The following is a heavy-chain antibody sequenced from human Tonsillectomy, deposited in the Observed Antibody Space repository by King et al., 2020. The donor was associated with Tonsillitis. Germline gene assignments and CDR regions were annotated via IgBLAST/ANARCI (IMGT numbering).Heavy chain of an antibody. Sequence: VTLKESGPVLVKPTETLTLTCTVSGFSLSNARMGVSWIRQPPGKALEWLAHIFSNDEKSYSTSLKSRLTISEDTSKRQVVLIMTNMDPVDTATSYCARIWSYYYESSGYYRPDVYSFDYWGQGTLVTVSS. CDR1: GFSLSNARMG. V-gene: IGHV2-26*01. D-gene: IGHD3-22*01. J-gene: IGHJ4*02. CDR3: ARIWSYYYESSGYYRPDVYSFDY. CDR2: IFSNDEK.